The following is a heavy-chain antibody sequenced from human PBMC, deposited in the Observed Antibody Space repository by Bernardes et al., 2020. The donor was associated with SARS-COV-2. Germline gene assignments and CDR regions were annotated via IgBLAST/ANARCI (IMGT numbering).Heavy chain of an antibody. V-gene: IGHV3-30*18. Sequence: GGSLRLSCAASGFTFSSYGMHWVRQAPGKGLEWVAVISYDGSNKYYADSVKGRFTISRDNSKNTLYLQMNSLRAEDTAVYYCAKKGYYDSSGYYYDYFDYWGQGTLVTVSS. CDR3: AKKGYYDSSGYYYDYFDY. CDR1: GFTFSSYG. J-gene: IGHJ4*02. CDR2: ISYDGSNK. D-gene: IGHD3-22*01.